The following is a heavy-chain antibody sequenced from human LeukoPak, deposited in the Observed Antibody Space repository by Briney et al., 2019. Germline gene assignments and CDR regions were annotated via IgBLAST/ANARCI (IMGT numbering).Heavy chain of an antibody. CDR2: IYYSGST. CDR3: ARTLLTGQAQSYYYHAVDV. CDR1: GGSISSNY. V-gene: IGHV4-59*01. Sequence: SGTLSLTCTVSGGSISSNYRSWIRQPPGEGLEWIGYIYYSGSTNYNPSLMSRVTNYNHSLKSRVTISVDTSKNQFSLKLRSVTAADTAVYYCARTLLTGQAQSYYYHAVDVWGKGTTVTVSS. D-gene: IGHD3-9*01. J-gene: IGHJ6*04.